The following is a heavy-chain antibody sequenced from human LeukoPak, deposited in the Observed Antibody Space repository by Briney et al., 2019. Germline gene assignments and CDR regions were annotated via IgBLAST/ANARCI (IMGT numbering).Heavy chain of an antibody. CDR2: IYPGDSDT. Sequence: GESLKISCKGSGYSFTSYWSGWVRQLPGKGLEWMGIIYPGDSDTRYRPSFQGQVTISADKSISTAYLEWSSLKASDTAMYYCARHQYYYDSSGLKAFDYWGQGTLVTVSS. D-gene: IGHD3-22*01. CDR3: ARHQYYYDSSGLKAFDY. CDR1: GYSFTSYW. V-gene: IGHV5-51*01. J-gene: IGHJ4*02.